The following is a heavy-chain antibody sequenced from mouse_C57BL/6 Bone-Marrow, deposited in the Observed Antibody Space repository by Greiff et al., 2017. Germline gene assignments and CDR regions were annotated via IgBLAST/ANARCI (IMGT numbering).Heavy chain of an antibody. CDR3: ARDEEGYVPWFAY. CDR2: FYPGSGSI. Sequence: VKLMESGAELVKPGASVKLSCKASGYTFTEYTIHWVKQRSGQGLEWIGWFYPGSGSIKYNEKFKDKATLNAAKSSSTVDMELSRLTSEDSAVYYCARDEEGYVPWFAYWGQGTLVTVSA. J-gene: IGHJ3*01. D-gene: IGHD2-2*01. V-gene: IGHV1-62-2*01. CDR1: GYTFTEYT.